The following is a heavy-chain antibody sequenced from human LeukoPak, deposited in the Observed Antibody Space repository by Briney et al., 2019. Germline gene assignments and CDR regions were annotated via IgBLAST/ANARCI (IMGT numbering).Heavy chain of an antibody. D-gene: IGHD2-2*01. CDR3: ARVAHTAVVPAASAPYYYYYYMDV. V-gene: IGHV4-61*02. Sequence: PSQTLSLTCAVSGCSFSSDGYYWSCNRQPAGKGLDWIRRIYASGSTYYSPSPNSRVTISVDTSKNQFSLKLSSVTDTDTAVYYCARVAHTAVVPAASAPYYYYYYMDVWGKGTTVTVSS. CDR2: IYASGST. CDR1: GCSFSSDGYY. J-gene: IGHJ6*03.